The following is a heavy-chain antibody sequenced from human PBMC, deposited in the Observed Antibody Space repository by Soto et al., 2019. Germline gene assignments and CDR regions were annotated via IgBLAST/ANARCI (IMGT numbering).Heavy chain of an antibody. CDR3: ARERLLWFGEFPQGYYGMDV. J-gene: IGHJ6*02. D-gene: IGHD3-10*01. V-gene: IGHV1-2*04. CDR2: INPNSGGT. Sequence: QVQLVQSGAEVKKPGASVKVSCKASGYTFTGYYMHWVRQAPGQGLEWMGWINPNSGGTNYAQKFQGWVTMTRDTSIRTAYMELSRLRSDDTAVYYCARERLLWFGEFPQGYYGMDVWGQGTTVTVSS. CDR1: GYTFTGYY.